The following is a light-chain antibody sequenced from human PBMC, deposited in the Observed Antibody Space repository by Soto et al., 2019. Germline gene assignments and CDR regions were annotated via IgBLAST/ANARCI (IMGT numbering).Light chain of an antibody. J-gene: IGKJ4*01. CDR1: QSISSW. V-gene: IGKV1-5*01. CDR3: QQYNSYPLT. CDR2: DAS. Sequence: DIQMTQSPSTLSASVGDRVTITCRASQSISSWLAWYQQKPGTAPNLLIYDASSLESGVPSRFSGSGSGTEFTLTISSLQPDDLATYYCQQYNSYPLTFGGGTKVDIK.